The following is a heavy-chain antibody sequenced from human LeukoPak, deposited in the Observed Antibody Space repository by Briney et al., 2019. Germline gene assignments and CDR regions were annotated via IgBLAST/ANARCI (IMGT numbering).Heavy chain of an antibody. CDR3: SRETRSAAGSF. J-gene: IGHJ4*02. CDR2: IKQDGSER. CDR1: GFIFCNYL. Sequence: PGGSLRLSCAASGFIFCNYLVYWVRQATGKRLEWVAAIKQDGSERYHVGSVKGRFTISRDNAKNSLNLEMNSLRAEDTAVYYCSRETRSAAGSFWGQGTQVTVSS. V-gene: IGHV3-7*05. D-gene: IGHD6-13*01.